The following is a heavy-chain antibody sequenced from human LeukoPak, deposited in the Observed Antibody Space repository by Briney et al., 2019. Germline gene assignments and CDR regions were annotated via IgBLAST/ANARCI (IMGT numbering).Heavy chain of an antibody. CDR3: AKDLGRGGYNYGGVRPFDY. V-gene: IGHV3-9*01. CDR1: GFTFSSYW. D-gene: IGHD5-24*01. CDR2: ISWNSGSI. Sequence: GGSLRLSCAASGFTFSSYWMSWVRQAPGKGLEWVSGISWNSGSIGYADSVKGRFTISRDNAKNSLYLQMNSLRAEDTALYYCAKDLGRGGYNYGGVRPFDYWGQGTLVTVSS. J-gene: IGHJ4*02.